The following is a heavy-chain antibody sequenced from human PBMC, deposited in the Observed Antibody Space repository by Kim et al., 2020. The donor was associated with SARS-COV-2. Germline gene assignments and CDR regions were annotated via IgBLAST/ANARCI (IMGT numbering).Heavy chain of an antibody. CDR1: GYSFTSYW. CDR3: ARQHYYDSSAPLPAFDI. V-gene: IGHV5-10-1*01. CDR2: IDPSDSYT. D-gene: IGHD3-22*01. Sequence: GESLKISCKGSGYSFTSYWISWVRQMPGKGLEWMGRIDPSDSYTNYSPSFQGHVTISADKSISTAYLQWSSLKASDTAMYYCARQHYYDSSAPLPAFDIWGQGTMVTVSS. J-gene: IGHJ3*02.